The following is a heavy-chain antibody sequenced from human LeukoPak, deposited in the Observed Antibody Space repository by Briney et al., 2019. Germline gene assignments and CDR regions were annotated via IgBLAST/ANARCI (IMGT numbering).Heavy chain of an antibody. J-gene: IGHJ5*02. CDR2: IWYDGSNK. D-gene: IGHD3-16*01. V-gene: IGHV3-33*06. CDR1: GFTFSSYG. CDR3: AKDGGQHFNWFDP. Sequence: GGSLRLSCAASGFTFSSYGMHWVRQAPGKGLEWVAVIWYDGSNKYYADSVKGRLTISRDNSKNTLYLQMNSLRAEDTAVYYCAKDGGQHFNWFDPWGQGTLVTVSS.